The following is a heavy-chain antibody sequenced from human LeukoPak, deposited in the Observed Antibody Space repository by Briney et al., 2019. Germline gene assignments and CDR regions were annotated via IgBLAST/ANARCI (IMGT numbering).Heavy chain of an antibody. J-gene: IGHJ6*02. CDR1: GFTFDDYA. D-gene: IGHD6-13*01. V-gene: IGHV3-9*01. CDR2: ISWNSGSI. Sequence: PGGSLRLSCAASGFTFDDYAVHWVRQAPGKGLEWVSGISWNSGSIGYADSVKGRFTISRDNAKNSLYLQMNSLRAEDTALYYCAKGGQLVNYYYYGMDVWGQGTTVTVTS. CDR3: AKGGQLVNYYYYGMDV.